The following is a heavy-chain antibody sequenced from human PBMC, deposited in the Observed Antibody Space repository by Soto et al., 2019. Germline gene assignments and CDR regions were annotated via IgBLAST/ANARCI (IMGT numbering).Heavy chain of an antibody. CDR2: IIPMFGTA. CDR3: ARGLFGQQWLVGFDY. CDR1: GGPISSYL. Sequence: SVKVSCKASGGPISSYLISWVRQAHGQGLEWMGGIIPMFGTANYAQKLQGRVTITADESTSTAYMELSSLISDDTAVYYCARGLFGQQWLVGFDYWGPGTLVTVSS. D-gene: IGHD6-19*01. J-gene: IGHJ4*02. V-gene: IGHV1-69*13.